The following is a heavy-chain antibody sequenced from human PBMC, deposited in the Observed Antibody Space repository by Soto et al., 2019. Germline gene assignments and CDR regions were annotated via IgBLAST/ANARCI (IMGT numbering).Heavy chain of an antibody. Sequence: EVQLLESGGGLVKPGGSLRLSCAASGFPFSNAWMNWVRQAPGQGLAWVGRINSKTDGGTTDYAAPVKGRFTIARDDAKNTLYLQMNSLNTEDTAVYYCNTDILTGYLLAHDAFDIWGHGTMVTVSS. V-gene: IGHV3-15*07. CDR2: INSKTDGGTT. J-gene: IGHJ3*02. CDR1: GFPFSNAW. D-gene: IGHD3-9*01. CDR3: NTDILTGYLLAHDAFDI.